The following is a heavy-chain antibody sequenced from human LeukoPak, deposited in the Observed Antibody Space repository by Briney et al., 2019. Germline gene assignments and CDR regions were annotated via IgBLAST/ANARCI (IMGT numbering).Heavy chain of an antibody. V-gene: IGHV3-21*01. CDR1: GFTFSSYS. J-gene: IGHJ4*02. D-gene: IGHD3-22*01. CDR2: ISSSSSYI. CDR3: ARPHYYDSSGYYYLFDY. Sequence: GGSLRLSCAASGFTFSSYSMNWVRQAPGKGLEWVSSISSSSSYIYYADSVKGRFTISRDNAKNSLYLQMNSLRAEDAAVYYCARPHYYDSSGYYYLFDYWGQGTLVTASP.